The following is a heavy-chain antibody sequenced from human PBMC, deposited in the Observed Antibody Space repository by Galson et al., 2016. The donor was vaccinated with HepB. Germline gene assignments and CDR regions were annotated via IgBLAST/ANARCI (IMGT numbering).Heavy chain of an antibody. V-gene: IGHV4-30-2*01. CDR3: ARDTRVGNSYWYFDL. D-gene: IGHD4-23*01. CDR1: GDSISSGGYS. J-gene: IGHJ2*01. Sequence: TLSLTCDVSGDSISSGGYSWSWIRQPPGKGLEWIGYIYHSGSTDYNPSLKSRVTISVDNSKNQFSLKLSSVTAADTAVYYCARDTRVGNSYWYFDLWGRGTLVTVSS. CDR2: IYHSGST.